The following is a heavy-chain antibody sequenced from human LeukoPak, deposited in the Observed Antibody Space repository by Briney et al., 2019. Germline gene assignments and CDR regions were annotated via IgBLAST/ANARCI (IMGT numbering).Heavy chain of an antibody. CDR1: GFTFSYAA. CDR3: AKHIQCAY. V-gene: IGHV3-23*01. J-gene: IGHJ4*02. CDR2: ISASGGNT. D-gene: IGHD2-21*01. Sequence: GGSLRLSCVASGFTFSYAAMNWVRQAPGKGLQWVSLISASGGNTYYADSVKGRFTISRDNSKNTLYLQMNSLRADDTAVCYCAKHIQCAYWGRRTLVVVSS.